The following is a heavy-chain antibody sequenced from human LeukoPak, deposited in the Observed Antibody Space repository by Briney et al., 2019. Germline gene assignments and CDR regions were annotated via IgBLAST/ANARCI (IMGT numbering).Heavy chain of an antibody. Sequence: SETLSLTCTVSGGSISSSSYYWSWIRQPPGKGLEWIGEINHSGSTNYNPSLKSRVTISVDTSKNQFSLKLSSVTAADTAVYYCARSFYYDSINWGQGTLVTVSS. CDR2: INHSGST. J-gene: IGHJ4*02. V-gene: IGHV4-39*07. D-gene: IGHD3-22*01. CDR3: ARSFYYDSIN. CDR1: GGSISSSSYY.